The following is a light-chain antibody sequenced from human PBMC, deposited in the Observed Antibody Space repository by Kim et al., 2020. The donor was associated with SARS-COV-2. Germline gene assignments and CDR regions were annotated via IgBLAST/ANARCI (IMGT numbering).Light chain of an antibody. CDR3: QQSYSTPYT. J-gene: IGKJ2*01. Sequence: SSTDGDRVPIPCRASQGISSYLNWCQQKPGKAPKLLIYATSSLQSGVPSRFSGSGSGTEFTLTISSLQPEDFATYYCQQSYSTPYTFGQGTKLEIK. V-gene: IGKV1-39*01. CDR2: ATS. CDR1: QGISSY.